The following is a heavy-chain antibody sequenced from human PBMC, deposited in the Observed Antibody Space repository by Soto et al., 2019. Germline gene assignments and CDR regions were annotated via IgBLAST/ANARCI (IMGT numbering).Heavy chain of an antibody. CDR2: ISGSGGST. Sequence: EVQLLESGGGLVQPGGSLRLSCAASGFTFSSYAMSWVRQAPGKGLEWVSAISGSGGSTSYADSVKGRFTISRDNSKNTLYLQMNSLRADDTAVYDCATERWQERDAFDIWGQGTIVTVSS. J-gene: IGHJ3*02. CDR3: ATERWQERDAFDI. CDR1: GFTFSSYA. D-gene: IGHD1-1*01. V-gene: IGHV3-23*01.